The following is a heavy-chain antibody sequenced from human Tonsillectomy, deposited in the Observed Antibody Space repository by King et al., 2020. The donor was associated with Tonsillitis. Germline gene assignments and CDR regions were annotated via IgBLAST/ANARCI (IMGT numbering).Heavy chain of an antibody. CDR3: ARRSIAATSLNCFDY. CDR2: INVGNGDT. D-gene: IGHD6-6*01. CDR1: GYTFTNYD. V-gene: IGHV1-3*01. Sequence: VQLVQSGAEVKEPGASVKVSCKASGYTFTNYDMHWVRQAPGQRPEGMGWINVGNGDTKYSQKFQGRVTITRDTSASTAYMELSSLRSEDTAVYYCARRSIAATSLNCFDYWGQETLVTVSS. J-gene: IGHJ4*02.